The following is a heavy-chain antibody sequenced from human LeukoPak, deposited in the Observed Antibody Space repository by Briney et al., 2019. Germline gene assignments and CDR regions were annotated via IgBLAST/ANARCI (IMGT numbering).Heavy chain of an antibody. D-gene: IGHD2-21*02. V-gene: IGHV3-21*01. Sequence: GGSLRLSCAASGFTFSSYCMNWVRQAPGKGLEWVSSISSSSSYIYYADSVKGRFTISRDNAKNSLYLQMNSLRAEDTAAYYCARGLCGGDCYSDWGQGTLVTVSS. J-gene: IGHJ4*02. CDR3: ARGLCGGDCYSD. CDR1: GFTFSSYC. CDR2: ISSSSSYI.